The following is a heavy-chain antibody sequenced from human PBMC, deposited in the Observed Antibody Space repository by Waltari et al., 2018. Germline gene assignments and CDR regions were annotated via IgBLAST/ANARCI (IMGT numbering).Heavy chain of an antibody. D-gene: IGHD2-21*01. CDR2: ISYRGAT. J-gene: IGHJ5*02. CDR3: ARQGYCGGDCYSDT. CDR1: GDSLTSDIYY. V-gene: IGHV4-39*01. Sequence: QLQLQESGPGLVTPSETLSLTCTVSGDSLTSDIYYWGGIRQPPGKGLEWIATISYRGATYYSPSLKSRVTISIDTSKNQFSLKVTSVTAADTAVYYCARQGYCGGDCYSDTWGQGTLVTVSP.